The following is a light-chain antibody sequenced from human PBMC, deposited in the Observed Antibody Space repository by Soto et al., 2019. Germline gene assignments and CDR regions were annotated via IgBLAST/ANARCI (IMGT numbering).Light chain of an antibody. V-gene: IGKV1-5*03. CDR2: KAS. CDR1: QSISSW. J-gene: IGKJ1*01. CDR3: QQYNSYST. Sequence: DIQMTQSPSTLSASVGDRVTITCRASQSISSWLAWYQQKPGKAPKLLIYKASSLHSGVPSRFSGSGSGTEFTLTISGLQPDDFATYYCQQYNSYSTFGQGTKVDIK.